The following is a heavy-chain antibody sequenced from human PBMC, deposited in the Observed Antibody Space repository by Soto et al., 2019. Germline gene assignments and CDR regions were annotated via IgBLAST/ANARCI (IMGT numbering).Heavy chain of an antibody. CDR1: GLTFTTYS. CDR2: ISSTGRHI. Sequence: GGSLRLSCAASGLTFTTYSMYWIRQAPGKGLEWVSGISSTGRHIFYEDPVKGRFTISRDNAKNSLFLQMDFLRAEDTAVYYCGRDLGMGWSFDYWGHGTRVPVSS. V-gene: IGHV3-21*01. CDR3: GRDLGMGWSFDY. D-gene: IGHD6-19*01. J-gene: IGHJ4*01.